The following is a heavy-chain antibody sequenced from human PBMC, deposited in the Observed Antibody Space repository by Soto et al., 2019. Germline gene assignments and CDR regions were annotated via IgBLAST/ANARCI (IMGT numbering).Heavy chain of an antibody. CDR1: GGSSSSSNC. V-gene: IGHV4-4*02. CDR2: IDHSGST. Sequence: QVQLQVSGPGLVKPSGTLSLTCAVSGGSSSSSNCWSWVRQPPWKGLERVGEIDHSGSTNYNPSLRSRVTISVDTSKSQFSLKLSSVTAADTAVYYCARFVTYFYYFDYWGQGTLVTVSS. D-gene: IGHD1-26*01. J-gene: IGHJ4*02. CDR3: ARFVTYFYYFDY.